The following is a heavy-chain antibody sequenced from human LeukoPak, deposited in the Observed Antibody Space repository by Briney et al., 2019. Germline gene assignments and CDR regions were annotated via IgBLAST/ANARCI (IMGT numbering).Heavy chain of an antibody. V-gene: IGHV3-30*02. CDR3: ANSGGDYGEYYSDY. D-gene: IGHD4-17*01. J-gene: IGHJ4*02. CDR1: GFTFSSYG. CDR2: IRYDGSNK. Sequence: PGGSLRLSCAASGFTFSSYGMHWVRQAPGKGLEWVAFIRYDGSNKYYADSVKGRFTISRDNSKNTLYLQMNSLRAEDTAVYYCANSGGDYGEYYSDYWGQGTLVTVSS.